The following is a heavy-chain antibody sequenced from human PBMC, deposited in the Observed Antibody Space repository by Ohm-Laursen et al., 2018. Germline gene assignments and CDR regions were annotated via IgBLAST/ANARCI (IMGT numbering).Heavy chain of an antibody. CDR1: GGSISSYY. V-gene: IGHV4-59*01. CDR3: ARYTAPYYYYGMDV. CDR2: IYYSGST. D-gene: IGHD1-1*01. Sequence: TLSLTSAVSGGSISSYYWSWIRQPPGMGLEWIGYIYYSGSTNYNPSLKSRVTISVDTSKNQFSLKLSSVTAADTAVYYCARYTAPYYYYGMDVWGQGTTVTVSS. J-gene: IGHJ6*02.